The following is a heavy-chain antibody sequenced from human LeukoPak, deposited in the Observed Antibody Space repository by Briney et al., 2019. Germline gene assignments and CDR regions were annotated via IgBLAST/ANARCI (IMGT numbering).Heavy chain of an antibody. V-gene: IGHV3-43D*04. Sequence: GGSLRLSCAASGFTFGDYAMHWVRQAPGKGLEWVSLITRDGGSTYYADSVRGRFTISRDNSKNSLYLLMNSLRAEDTALYYCAKDGVGRIFGVIMTYYFDNWGQGTLVTVSS. J-gene: IGHJ4*02. D-gene: IGHD3-3*01. CDR1: GFTFGDYA. CDR3: AKDGVGRIFGVIMTYYFDN. CDR2: ITRDGGST.